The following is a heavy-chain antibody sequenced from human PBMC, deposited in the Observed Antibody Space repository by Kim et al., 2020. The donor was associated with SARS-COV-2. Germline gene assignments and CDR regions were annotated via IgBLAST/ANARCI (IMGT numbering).Heavy chain of an antibody. Sequence: GGSTYYADSVKGRFSISRDNSKNTLYHQMNSMRVEDTAVYYCARDWGQLNHWGQGTLVTVSS. J-gene: IGHJ4*02. V-gene: IGHV3-66*01. CDR2: GGST. D-gene: IGHD7-27*01. CDR3: ARDWGQLNH.